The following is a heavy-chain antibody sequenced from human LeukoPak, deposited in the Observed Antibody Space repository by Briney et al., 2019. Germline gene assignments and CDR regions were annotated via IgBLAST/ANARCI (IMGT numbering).Heavy chain of an antibody. D-gene: IGHD3-9*01. J-gene: IGHJ6*02. Sequence: GASVKVSCKASGYTFTGYYMHWVRQAPGQRLEWMGWINAGNGNTKYSQKFQGRVTITRDTSASTAYMELSSLRSEDTAVCYCARDPNVLRYLDWLSSHGMDVWGQGTTVTVSS. CDR2: INAGNGNT. CDR1: GYTFTGYY. V-gene: IGHV1-3*01. CDR3: ARDPNVLRYLDWLSSHGMDV.